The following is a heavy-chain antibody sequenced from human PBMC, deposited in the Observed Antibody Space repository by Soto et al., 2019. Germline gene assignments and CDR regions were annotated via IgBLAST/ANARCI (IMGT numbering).Heavy chain of an antibody. V-gene: IGHV4-31*03. CDR2: IYYSGST. D-gene: IGHD6-6*01. J-gene: IGHJ2*01. CDR3: ARGGLAARPGWYFDL. CDR1: GGSISSGGYY. Sequence: QVQLQESGPGLVKPSQTLSLTCTVSGGSISSGGYYWSWIRQHPGKGLEWIGYIYYSGSTYYNPAFKSRVTISVDTSKNQFSLKLSSVTAADTAVYYCARGGLAARPGWYFDLWGRGTLVTVSS.